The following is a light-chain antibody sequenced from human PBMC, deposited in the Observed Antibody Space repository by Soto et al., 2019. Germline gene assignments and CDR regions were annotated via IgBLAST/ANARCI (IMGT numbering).Light chain of an antibody. Sequence: EIVLTQSPATLSLSPGESATLSCRASQSVSSYLAWYQHKPGLAPRLLIYDASNRATGIPARFSGSGSGTDFTLTIRSLEPEDFAVYYCQQRSNWPPYTFGQGTKLEIK. CDR2: DAS. CDR3: QQRSNWPPYT. CDR1: QSVSSY. V-gene: IGKV3-11*01. J-gene: IGKJ2*01.